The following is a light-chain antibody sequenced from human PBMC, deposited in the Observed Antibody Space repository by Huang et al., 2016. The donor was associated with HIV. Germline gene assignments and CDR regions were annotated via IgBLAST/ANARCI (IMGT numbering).Light chain of an antibody. J-gene: IGKJ4*01. CDR3: LQYNSFPLT. Sequence: DIQMTQSPSAMSASVGDRVTLTCRASKGISDALAWFQQKTGKAPKRLIYAASRLQSGVPSRFSGSGSGTEFTLTISSLQPEDFATYYCLQYNSFPLTFGGGTKVEIK. CDR2: AAS. CDR1: KGISDA. V-gene: IGKV1-17*03.